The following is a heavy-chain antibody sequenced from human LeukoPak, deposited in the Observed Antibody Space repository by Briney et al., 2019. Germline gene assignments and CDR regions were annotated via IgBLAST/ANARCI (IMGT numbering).Heavy chain of an antibody. V-gene: IGHV1-2*04. J-gene: IGHJ4*02. CDR3: ARSRPTQVATSSYFDY. CDR2: INPNSGGT. CDR1: GYTFTGYY. D-gene: IGHD5-12*01. Sequence: GASVKVSCKASGYTFTGYYMHWVRQAPGQGLEWMGWINPNSGGTNYAQKFQGWVTMTRDTSISTAYMELSRLRSDDTAVYYCARSRPTQVATSSYFDYWGQGTLVTVSS.